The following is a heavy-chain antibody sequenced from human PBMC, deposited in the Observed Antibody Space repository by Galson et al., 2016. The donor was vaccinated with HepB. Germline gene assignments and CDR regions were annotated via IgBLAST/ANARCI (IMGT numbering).Heavy chain of an antibody. J-gene: IGHJ5*02. V-gene: IGHV4-34*01. CDR3: ARVTIFGIIEGFDP. Sequence: SETLSLTCVVQGGSFSGYYWSWIRQAPGKGLEWIGEIKHSGGTDYSPSLSTNYHPSLKSRGTISVDTSKNQFSLKLSSVTAADTAIYYCARVTIFGIIEGFDPWGQGTLVTVSS. CDR2: IKHSGGTDYSPSLST. CDR1: GGSFSGYY. D-gene: IGHD3-3*02.